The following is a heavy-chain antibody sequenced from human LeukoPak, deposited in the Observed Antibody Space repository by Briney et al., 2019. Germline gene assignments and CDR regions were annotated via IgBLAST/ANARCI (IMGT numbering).Heavy chain of an antibody. V-gene: IGHV3-11*01. Sequence: GGSLRLSCAASGFTFSDYYMSWIRQAPGKGLEWVSYISSSGSTIYYADSVKGRFTISRDNAKNSLFLQMNSLRAEDTAVYFCARDPLQLWSFDYWGQGTLVTVSS. CDR3: ARDPLQLWSFDY. CDR1: GFTFSDYY. CDR2: ISSSGSTI. D-gene: IGHD5-18*01. J-gene: IGHJ4*02.